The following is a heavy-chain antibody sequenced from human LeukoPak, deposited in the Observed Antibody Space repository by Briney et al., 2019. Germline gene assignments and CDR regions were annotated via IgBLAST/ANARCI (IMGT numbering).Heavy chain of an antibody. J-gene: IGHJ4*02. D-gene: IGHD3-22*01. V-gene: IGHV3-23*01. CDR3: ATGDDSSGYYYAPTFDY. CDR2: ISGSGGST. Sequence: GGSLRLSCAASGFTFGSHSMSWVRQAPGKGLEWVSAISGSGGSTYYADSVKGRFTISRDNSKNTLYLQMNSLRAEDTAVYYCATGDDSSGYYYAPTFDYWGQGTLVTVSS. CDR1: GFTFGSHS.